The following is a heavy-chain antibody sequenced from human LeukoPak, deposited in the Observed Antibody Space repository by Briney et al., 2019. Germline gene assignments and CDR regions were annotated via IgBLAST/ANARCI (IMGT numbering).Heavy chain of an antibody. D-gene: IGHD6-19*01. CDR2: IRSDGSNT. J-gene: IGHJ4*02. CDR1: GFTFSSYA. V-gene: IGHV3-30*01. Sequence: GGSLRLSCAASGFTFSSYAMHWVRQAPGKGLEWVAFIRSDGSNTYYADSVKGRFTISRDNSKNTLYMQMNSLRAEDTAVYYCARILSSAWGELGYWGQGTLVTVSS. CDR3: ARILSSAWGELGY.